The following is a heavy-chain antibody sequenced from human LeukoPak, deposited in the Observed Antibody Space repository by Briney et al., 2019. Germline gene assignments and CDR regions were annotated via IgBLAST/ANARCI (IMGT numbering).Heavy chain of an antibody. Sequence: GGSLRLSCAASGFTFSSYGMHWVRQAPGKGLESVSVISYDGSNKYYADSVTGRFTISRDNSKNTLYLQMNSLRAEGTAVYYWAKTWRGGGYPDAFDIWGQGTMVTVSS. CDR2: ISYDGSNK. CDR3: AKTWRGGGYPDAFDI. D-gene: IGHD3-16*01. V-gene: IGHV3-30*18. CDR1: GFTFSSYG. J-gene: IGHJ3*02.